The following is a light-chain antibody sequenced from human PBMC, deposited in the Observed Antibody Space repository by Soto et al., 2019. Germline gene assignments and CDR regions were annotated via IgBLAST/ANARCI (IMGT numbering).Light chain of an antibody. CDR1: SSDVGGYNY. CDR3: SSYAASNNFYFV. J-gene: IGLJ3*02. V-gene: IGLV2-8*01. Sequence: QSALTQPPSASGSPGQSVTISCTGTSSDVGGYNYVSWYQQYPGRAPKLMIYEVTKRPSGVADRFSGSKSGNTASLTVSGLQAEDEDEYYCSSYAASNNFYFVFGGGTKVTVL. CDR2: EVT.